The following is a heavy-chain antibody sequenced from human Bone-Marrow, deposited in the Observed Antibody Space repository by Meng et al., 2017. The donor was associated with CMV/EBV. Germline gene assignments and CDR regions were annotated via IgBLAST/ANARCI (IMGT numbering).Heavy chain of an antibody. V-gene: IGHV4-39*07. CDR3: ARDLVMRRDNSNPENWFDP. J-gene: IGHJ5*02. Sequence: GSLRLSCTVSGGSISSSSYHWGWIRQPPGRGLEWIGSFYYSGTTYYNPSLKSRVTISVDASKNQFSLRLSSVTAADTAVYYCARDLVMRRDNSNPENWFDPWGQGTRVTVSS. CDR1: GGSISSSSYH. D-gene: IGHD1-20*01. CDR2: FYYSGTT.